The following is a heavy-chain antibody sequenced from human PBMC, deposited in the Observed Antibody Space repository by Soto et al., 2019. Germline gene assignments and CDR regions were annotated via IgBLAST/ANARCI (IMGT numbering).Heavy chain of an antibody. Sequence: SETLSLTRTVSGGSVSSGSYYWSWIRQPPGKGLEWIGYIYYSGSTNYNPSLKSRVTISVDTSKNQFSLKLSSVTAADTAVYYCARSGYDSSGYYYGVPSRVFDYWGQGTLVTVSS. D-gene: IGHD3-22*01. CDR1: GGSVSSGSYY. CDR3: ARSGYDSSGYYYGVPSRVFDY. CDR2: IYYSGST. J-gene: IGHJ4*02. V-gene: IGHV4-61*01.